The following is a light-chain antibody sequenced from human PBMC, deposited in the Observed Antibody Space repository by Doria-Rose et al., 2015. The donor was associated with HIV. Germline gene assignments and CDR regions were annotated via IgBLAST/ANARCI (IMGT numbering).Light chain of an antibody. CDR1: QTVSTY. CDR2: AAS. Sequence: ASIGDRVTITCRVSQTVSTYLNCFQQEPGKAPKLLIYAASRLQSGVPSRFSGSGSGTDFTLTISGLQPGDLATYYCQQTYGSPPWTFGQGTKVEMK. V-gene: IGKV1-39*01. J-gene: IGKJ1*01. CDR3: QQTYGSPPWT.